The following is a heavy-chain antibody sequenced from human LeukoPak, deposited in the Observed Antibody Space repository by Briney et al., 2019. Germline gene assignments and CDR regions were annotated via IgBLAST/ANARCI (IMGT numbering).Heavy chain of an antibody. V-gene: IGHV1-69*13. CDR3: ARESLAGTWPSDY. D-gene: IGHD6-19*01. J-gene: IGHJ4*02. CDR1: GGTFTTFA. CDR2: IVPMFGKS. Sequence: SVKVSCKASGGTFTTFAISWMRQAPGQGLQWMGAIVPMFGKSHYAQKLQGRLTITADESTNTAFMELARLTADDTAVYYCARESLAGTWPSDYWGQGTLVTVSS.